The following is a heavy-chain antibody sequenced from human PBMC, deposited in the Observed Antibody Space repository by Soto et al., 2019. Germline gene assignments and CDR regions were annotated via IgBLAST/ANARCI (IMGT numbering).Heavy chain of an antibody. Sequence: EVQLVESGGGLVKPGGSLRLSCAASGFNFDDHAMHWVRQTPGKGLEWVSGISWNSVTINYADSIKGRFTISRDNAKRTLYLQMNNLRPADTAMYFCVRSSGSQPRAGWFDPWGQGTLVTVS. J-gene: IGHJ5*02. D-gene: IGHD1-26*01. CDR1: GFNFDDHA. CDR3: VRSSGSQPRAGWFDP. CDR2: ISWNSVTI. V-gene: IGHV3-9*01.